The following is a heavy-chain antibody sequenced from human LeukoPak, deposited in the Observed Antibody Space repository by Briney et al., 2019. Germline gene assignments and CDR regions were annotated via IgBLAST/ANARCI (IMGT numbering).Heavy chain of an antibody. Sequence: PSETLSLTCAVYGGSFSGCYWSWIRQPPGKGLEWIGEINHSGSTNYNPSLKSRVTISVDTSKNQFSLKLSSVTAADTAVYYCARGAGSSTNWFDPWGQGTLVTVSS. V-gene: IGHV4-34*01. CDR3: ARGAGSSTNWFDP. CDR1: GGSFSGCY. CDR2: INHSGST. D-gene: IGHD6-13*01. J-gene: IGHJ5*02.